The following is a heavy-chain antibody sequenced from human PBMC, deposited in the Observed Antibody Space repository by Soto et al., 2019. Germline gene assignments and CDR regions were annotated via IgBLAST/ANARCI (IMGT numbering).Heavy chain of an antibody. J-gene: IGHJ3*02. CDR3: AKDSPYSASYKEDGFDI. CDR1: GFTFSSFE. V-gene: IGHV3-23*01. Sequence: GGSLRLSCAASGFTFSSFEMSWVRQAPGRGLEWVSSISGSGGSTYHADSVNGRFTISRDNSKNTVFLQMNSLRAEDTAVYYCAKDSPYSASYKEDGFDIWGQGSLVTVS. CDR2: ISGSGGST. D-gene: IGHD1-26*01.